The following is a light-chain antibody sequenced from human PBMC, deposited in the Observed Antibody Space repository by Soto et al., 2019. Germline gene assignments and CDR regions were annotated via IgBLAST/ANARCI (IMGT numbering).Light chain of an antibody. J-gene: IGKJ5*01. CDR3: QQYGTSPIA. CDR1: QNVGGRF. Sequence: EIVLTQSPGTLSLSPGERATLSCRASQNVGGRFLDWYQQKPGQAPRLLINVASTRATGIPDRFSGSGSVTDFTLTISRLEPEDFAVYYCQQYGTSPIAFGQGTRLE. CDR2: VAS. V-gene: IGKV3-20*01.